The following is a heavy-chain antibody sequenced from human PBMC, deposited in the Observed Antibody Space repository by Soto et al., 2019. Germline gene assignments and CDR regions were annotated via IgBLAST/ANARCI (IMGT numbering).Heavy chain of an antibody. Sequence: EASVKVSSKASGGTFSTYTMTWVRQAPGQGLEWMGGIIPLFGTANYAQKFQGRVTITADESTSTVYMELSSLRSEDTAVYYCARSQDSSGYWNNCFDPWGQGTLVTVSS. V-gene: IGHV1-69*13. CDR3: ARSQDSSGYWNNCFDP. CDR1: GGTFSTYT. CDR2: IIPLFGTA. D-gene: IGHD3-22*01. J-gene: IGHJ5*02.